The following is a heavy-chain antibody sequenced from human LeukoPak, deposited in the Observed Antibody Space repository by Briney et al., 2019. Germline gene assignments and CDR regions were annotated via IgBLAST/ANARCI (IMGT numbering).Heavy chain of an antibody. CDR1: GFTFSSYS. CDR3: SRLRGYSYGYADY. V-gene: IGHV3-48*04. J-gene: IGHJ4*02. D-gene: IGHD5-18*01. Sequence: GGSLRLSCAASGFTFSSYSMNWVRQAPGKGLEWVSYTSSSGSTIDYADSVKGRFTTSRDNAKNSLYLQMNSLRAEDTAVYYCSRLRGYSYGYADYWGQGTLVTVSS. CDR2: TSSSGSTI.